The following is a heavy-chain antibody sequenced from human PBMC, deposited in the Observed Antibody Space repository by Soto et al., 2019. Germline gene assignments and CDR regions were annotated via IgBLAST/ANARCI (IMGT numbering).Heavy chain of an antibody. CDR3: ARNFRYYDSSGYFADY. CDR1: GGTFSSYA. V-gene: IGHV1-69*05. J-gene: IGHJ4*02. D-gene: IGHD3-22*01. CDR2: IIPNYGNA. Sequence: GASVKVSCKASGGTFSSYAISWVRQAPGQGLEWMGGIIPNYGNANYAQKFQGRVTITTDESTSTAYMELRSLRSDDAAVYYCARNFRYYDSSGYFADYWGQGTLVTSPQ.